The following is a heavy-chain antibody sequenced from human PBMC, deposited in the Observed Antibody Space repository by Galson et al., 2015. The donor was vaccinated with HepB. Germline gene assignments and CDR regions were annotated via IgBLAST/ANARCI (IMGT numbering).Heavy chain of an antibody. J-gene: IGHJ4*02. CDR1: GYTFTSYG. Sequence: SVKVSCKASGYTFTSYGISWVRLAPGQGLEWMGWISAYNGNTNYAQKLQGRVTMTTDTSTSTAYMELRSLRSDDTAVYYCARVSGSSPPPLCDYWGQGTLVTVSS. CDR2: ISAYNGNT. CDR3: ARVSGSSPPPLCDY. D-gene: IGHD6-13*01. V-gene: IGHV1-18*04.